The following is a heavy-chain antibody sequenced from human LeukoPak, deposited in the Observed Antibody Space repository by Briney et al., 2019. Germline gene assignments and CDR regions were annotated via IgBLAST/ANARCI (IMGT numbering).Heavy chain of an antibody. CDR3: ARLGPRNSSGYYYY. V-gene: IGHV4-39*01. CDR2: IDDSGST. CDR1: GGSVSSSSYF. J-gene: IGHJ4*02. D-gene: IGHD3-22*01. Sequence: SETLSLTCTVSGGSVSSSSYFWGWIRQPPGKGLDWIGSIDDSGSTYYNPSLTSRVTISVDTSKNQFSLRLSSVTAADTAVYYCARLGPRNSSGYYYYWGQGTLVTVSS.